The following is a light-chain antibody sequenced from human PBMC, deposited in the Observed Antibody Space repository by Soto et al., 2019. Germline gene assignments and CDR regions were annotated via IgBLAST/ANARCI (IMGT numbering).Light chain of an antibody. CDR2: GNS. Sequence: QSVLTQPPSVSGAPGQRVTIACTGSTSNIGAGYDVHWYQQLPGTAPKLLIFGNSNRPSGVPDRFSGSKSDTSASLAITGLQAEDEADYYCQSYDNSLSGRVFGGGTKLTVL. J-gene: IGLJ3*02. CDR3: QSYDNSLSGRV. V-gene: IGLV1-40*01. CDR1: TSNIGAGYD.